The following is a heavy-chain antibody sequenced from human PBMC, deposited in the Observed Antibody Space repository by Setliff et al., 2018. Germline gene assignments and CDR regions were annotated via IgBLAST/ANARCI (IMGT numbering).Heavy chain of an antibody. D-gene: IGHD3-22*01. V-gene: IGHV5-51*01. J-gene: IGHJ4*02. Sequence: PGESLTISCQGSGYTFTNYWIGWVRQMPGKGLEWMGILKPGDSGIRYSPSFQGQVTLSADTSIATAYLHWTSLKASDTAMYYCVRHPYYDSSGYYSYFDYWGRGALVTVSS. CDR1: GYTFTNYW. CDR2: LKPGDSGI. CDR3: VRHPYYDSSGYYSYFDY.